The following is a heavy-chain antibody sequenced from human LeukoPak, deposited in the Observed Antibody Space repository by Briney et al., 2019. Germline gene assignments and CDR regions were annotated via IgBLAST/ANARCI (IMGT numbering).Heavy chain of an antibody. J-gene: IGHJ4*02. Sequence: ASVKVSCKASGGTFSSYAISWVRQAPGQGLEWMGRIIPILGIANYAQKFQGRVTITADKSTSTAYMELSSLRSEDTAVYYCASLLHYSGYGPYDYWGQGTLVTVSS. D-gene: IGHD5-12*01. CDR3: ASLLHYSGYGPYDY. CDR2: IIPILGIA. V-gene: IGHV1-69*04. CDR1: GGTFSSYA.